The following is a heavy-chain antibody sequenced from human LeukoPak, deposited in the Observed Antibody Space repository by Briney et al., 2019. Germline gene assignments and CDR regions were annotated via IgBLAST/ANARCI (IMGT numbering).Heavy chain of an antibody. CDR3: ARAGRSFYGGSSDY. Sequence: GGSLRLSCAASGFTFSSYSMNWVRQAPGKGLEWVSSISSSSSYIYYADSVKGRFTISRDNAKNSMYLQMDSLRDEDTAVYYCARAGRSFYGGSSDYWGQGTLVTVSS. CDR2: ISSSSSYI. V-gene: IGHV3-21*01. J-gene: IGHJ4*02. D-gene: IGHD4-23*01. CDR1: GFTFSSYS.